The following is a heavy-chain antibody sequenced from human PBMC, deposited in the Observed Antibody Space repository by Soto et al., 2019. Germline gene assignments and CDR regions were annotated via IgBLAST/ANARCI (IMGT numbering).Heavy chain of an antibody. J-gene: IGHJ4*02. CDR1: GDSVSSPYY. CDR3: ARSAGWYAVHS. CDR2: VFHTGTT. V-gene: IGHV4-4*02. Sequence: QVQLQESGPGLVKPSGTLSLTCAVSGDSVSSPYYWCWVRQPPGKGLEWIGEVFHTGTTSYNPSPRSRVIISMDKAKHQFSLDLRSVTAADTAVYYCARSAGWYAVHSWGPGTLVIVSS. D-gene: IGHD6-19*01.